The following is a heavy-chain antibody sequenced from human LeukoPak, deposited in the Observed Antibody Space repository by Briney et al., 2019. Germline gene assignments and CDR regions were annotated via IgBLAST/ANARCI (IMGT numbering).Heavy chain of an antibody. D-gene: IGHD3-22*01. CDR3: ARDSSGYLDAFDI. Sequence: SDTLSLTCTVSGGSISTSSYYWGWIRQPPGKGLEWIGNIYYSGSSYYNPSLKSRVTISVDTSKNQFSLKLSSVTAADTAVYYCARDSSGYLDAFDIWGQGTMVTVSS. J-gene: IGHJ3*02. CDR1: GGSISTSSYY. V-gene: IGHV4-39*07. CDR2: IYYSGSS.